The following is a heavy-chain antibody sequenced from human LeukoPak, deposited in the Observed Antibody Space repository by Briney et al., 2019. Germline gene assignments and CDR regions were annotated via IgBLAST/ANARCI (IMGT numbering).Heavy chain of an antibody. V-gene: IGHV1-69*13. CDR1: GGTFSSYA. CDR2: IIPIFGTA. CDR3: ARGRRILVRDTNAGDYFDY. Sequence: SVKVSCKASGGTFSSYAISWVRQAPGQGLEWMGGIIPIFGTANYAQKFQGRVTITADESTSTAYMELSSLRSEDTAVYYCARGRRILVRDTNAGDYFDYWGQGTLVTVSS. J-gene: IGHJ4*02. D-gene: IGHD1-26*01.